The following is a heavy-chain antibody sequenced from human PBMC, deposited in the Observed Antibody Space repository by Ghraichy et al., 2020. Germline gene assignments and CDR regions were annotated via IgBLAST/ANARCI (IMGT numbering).Heavy chain of an antibody. CDR1: GITFPYSA. V-gene: IGHV1-58*01. CDR3: AAEYGDHRGFDY. CDR2: IVVGSGDT. D-gene: IGHD4-17*01. Sequence: SVKVSCKASGITFPYSAVQWVRQARGQRLEWIGWIVVGSGDTKYAQKFQERVTITRDMSTSTAHMELSSLRSEDTAVYYCAAEYGDHRGFDYWGQGTLVTVSS. J-gene: IGHJ4*02.